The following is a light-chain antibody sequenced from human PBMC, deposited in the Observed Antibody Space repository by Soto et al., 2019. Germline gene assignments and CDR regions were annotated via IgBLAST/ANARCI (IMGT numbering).Light chain of an antibody. CDR1: SSDIGHYDY. J-gene: IGLJ2*01. CDR2: HVT. V-gene: IGLV2-14*03. Sequence: QSALTQPASVSGSPGQSITISCTGTSSDIGHYDYVSWYQQHPGKAPKLMIYHVTYRPSGVSNRYSGSKSGNSASLTISRVEAGDEAVYYCHVWDSGSDHVVFGGGTKLTVL. CDR3: HVWDSGSDHVV.